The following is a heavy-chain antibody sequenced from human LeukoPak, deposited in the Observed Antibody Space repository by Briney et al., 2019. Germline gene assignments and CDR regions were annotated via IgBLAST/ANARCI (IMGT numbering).Heavy chain of an antibody. V-gene: IGHV1-18*01. CDR1: GYTFTNYG. D-gene: IGHD1-14*01. Sequence: GASVTVSFTASGYTFTNYGISWVRQAPGQGLEWMGWISAYNGHTVYAQKLQGRVTMTTDTSTSTAYMELRSLRSDDTAVYYCARVHRSTPLHFDGWGQGTLVTVSS. CDR2: ISAYNGHT. CDR3: ARVHRSTPLHFDG. J-gene: IGHJ4*02.